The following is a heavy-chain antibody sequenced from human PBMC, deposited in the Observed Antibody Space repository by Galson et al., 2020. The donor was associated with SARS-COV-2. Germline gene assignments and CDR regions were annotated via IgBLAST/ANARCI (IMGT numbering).Heavy chain of an antibody. J-gene: IGHJ3*01. Sequence: ASVKVSCKASGYTFTDYFIHWVRQAPGQGLEWMGWINTNSGGTTYAQKFQGRVTMSRDMSINTAYMEVSRLTSDDTAVYYCARDMRGAFDVWGQGTVVTTSS. CDR3: ARDMRGAFDV. CDR1: GYTFTDYF. CDR2: INTNSGGT. V-gene: IGHV1-2*02. D-gene: IGHD3-10*01.